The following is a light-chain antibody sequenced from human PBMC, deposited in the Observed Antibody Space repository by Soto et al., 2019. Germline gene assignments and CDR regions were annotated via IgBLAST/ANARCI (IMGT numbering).Light chain of an antibody. CDR1: QTISSN. Sequence: EILMTQSPATLSVSPGERATLSCRASQTISSNLAWYQHKPGQAPRLLFYGASNRATGIPARFTGSGSGTDFTLTISSLEPEDFAVYYCQQRNSWPPTFTFGQGTRLEIK. CDR3: QQRNSWPPTFT. V-gene: IGKV3-15*01. CDR2: GAS. J-gene: IGKJ5*01.